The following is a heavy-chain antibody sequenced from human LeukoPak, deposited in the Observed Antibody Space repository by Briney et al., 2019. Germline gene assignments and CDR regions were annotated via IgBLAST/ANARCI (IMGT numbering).Heavy chain of an antibody. V-gene: IGHV1-69*13. D-gene: IGHD4-17*01. CDR2: IIPIFGTA. Sequence: ASVEVSCKAPGGTFSSYAISWVRQAPGQGLEWMGGIIPIFGTANYAQKFQGRVTITADESTSTAYMELSSLRSEDTAVYYCAVGFGYGERFWGQGTLVTVSS. J-gene: IGHJ4*02. CDR3: AVGFGYGERF. CDR1: GGTFSSYA.